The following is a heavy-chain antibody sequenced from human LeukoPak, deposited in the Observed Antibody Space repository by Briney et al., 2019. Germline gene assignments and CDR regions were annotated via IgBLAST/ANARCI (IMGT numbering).Heavy chain of an antibody. D-gene: IGHD1-26*01. CDR2: IYYTGST. Sequence: SETLSLTCTVSGASISSYYWSWIRQPPGNGLEWIGYIYYTGSTNSNPSLKSRVTISLDTSKNQFSLKVSSVTAADTAVYYCAAVGPGLDYWGRGTLVTVSS. J-gene: IGHJ4*02. V-gene: IGHV4-59*01. CDR3: AAVGPGLDY. CDR1: GASISSYY.